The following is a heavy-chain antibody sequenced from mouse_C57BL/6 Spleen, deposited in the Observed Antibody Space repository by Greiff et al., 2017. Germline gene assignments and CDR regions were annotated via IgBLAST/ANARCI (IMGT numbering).Heavy chain of an antibody. CDR3: ARNPYGNYVGFAY. D-gene: IGHD2-1*01. CDR1: GYTFTSYW. J-gene: IGHJ3*01. Sequence: VQLQQSGAELAKPGASVKLSCKASGYTFTSYWMHWVKQRPGQGLEWIGYISPSSGYTKYNQKFKDKATLTADKSSSTAYMQLSSLTYEDSAVYYCARNPYGNYVGFAYWGQGTLVTVSA. CDR2: ISPSSGYT. V-gene: IGHV1-7*01.